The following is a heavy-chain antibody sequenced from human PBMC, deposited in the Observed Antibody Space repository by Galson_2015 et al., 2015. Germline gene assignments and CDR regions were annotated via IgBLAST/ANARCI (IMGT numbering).Heavy chain of an antibody. CDR2: ISGSGGST. Sequence: SLRLSCAASGFTFSSYAMSWVRQAPGKGLEWVSAISGSGGSTYYADSVKGRFTISRDNSKNTLYLQMNSLRAEDTAVYYCAKSQPRPITIFGEHDYWGQGTLVTVSS. V-gene: IGHV3-23*01. CDR1: GFTFSSYA. CDR3: AKSQPRPITIFGEHDY. J-gene: IGHJ4*02. D-gene: IGHD3-3*01.